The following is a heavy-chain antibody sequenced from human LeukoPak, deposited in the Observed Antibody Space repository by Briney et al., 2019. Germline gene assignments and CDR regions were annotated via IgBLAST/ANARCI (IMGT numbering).Heavy chain of an antibody. CDR1: GYTFTSYD. D-gene: IGHD3-22*01. V-gene: IGHV1-2*04. CDR2: INPNSGGT. Sequence: GASVKVSCKASGYTFTSYDINWVRQATGQGLEWMGWINPNSGGTNYAQKFQGWVTMTRDTSISTAYMELSRLRSDDTAVYYCARGPPPDSSGYYSYFDYWGQGTLVTVSS. CDR3: ARGPPPDSSGYYSYFDY. J-gene: IGHJ4*02.